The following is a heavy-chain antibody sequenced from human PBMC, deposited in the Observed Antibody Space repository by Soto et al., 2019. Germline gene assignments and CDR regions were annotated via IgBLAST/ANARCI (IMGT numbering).Heavy chain of an antibody. J-gene: IGHJ6*02. CDR2: IIPIFGTA. Sequence: SVKVSCKASGGTFSSYAISWVRQAPGQGLEWMGGIIPIFGTANYAQKFQGRVTITADESTSTAYMELSSLRSEDTAVYYCAREGSGDDFWSGYLYYGMDVWGQGTTVTVSS. CDR3: AREGSGDDFWSGYLYYGMDV. V-gene: IGHV1-69*13. CDR1: GGTFSSYA. D-gene: IGHD3-3*01.